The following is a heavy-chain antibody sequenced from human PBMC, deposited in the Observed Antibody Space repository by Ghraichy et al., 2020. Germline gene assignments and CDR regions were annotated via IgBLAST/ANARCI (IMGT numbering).Heavy chain of an antibody. CDR3: VRSSGLFDY. CDR2: TYYRSKWYS. CDR1: GDSVSSNSAA. Sequence: QTLSLTCAISGDSVSSNSAAWNWIRQSPSRGLEWLGRTYYRSKWYSEYAVSVKSRITIKPDTSKNQVSLQLNSVTPVDTAVYYCVRSSGLFDYWGQGTLVAVSS. D-gene: IGHD3-10*01. J-gene: IGHJ4*02. V-gene: IGHV6-1*01.